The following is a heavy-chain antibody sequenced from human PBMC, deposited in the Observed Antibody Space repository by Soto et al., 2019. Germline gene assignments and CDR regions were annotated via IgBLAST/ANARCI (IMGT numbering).Heavy chain of an antibody. CDR3: AKDGGYGSGGYYSDD. J-gene: IGHJ4*02. Sequence: EVQLLESGGGLVQPGGSLRLSCAASGFTFSSYAMSWVRQAPGKGLEWVSTTSSSGGSTYYADSVKGRFTISRDNSKNTSYLQMNSLRAEDMAVYYCAKDGGYGSGGYYSDDWGQGTLVTVSS. D-gene: IGHD3-10*01. CDR2: TSSSGGST. V-gene: IGHV3-23*01. CDR1: GFTFSSYA.